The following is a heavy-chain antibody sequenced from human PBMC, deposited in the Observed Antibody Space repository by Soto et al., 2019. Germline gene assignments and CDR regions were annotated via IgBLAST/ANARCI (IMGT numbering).Heavy chain of an antibody. D-gene: IGHD5-12*01. CDR3: ARGLSDYDSYYFDD. V-gene: IGHV4-31*03. CDR1: GGSISSGGYY. J-gene: IGHJ4*02. Sequence: VQLQESGPGLVKPSQTLSLTCTVSGGSISSGGYYWSWIRQHPGKGLEWIGYISYSGSTYYNPSLKSRVTISLDTSKNQFSLQLSSVTAADTAVYHCARGLSDYDSYYFDDWGQGTLVTVSS. CDR2: ISYSGST.